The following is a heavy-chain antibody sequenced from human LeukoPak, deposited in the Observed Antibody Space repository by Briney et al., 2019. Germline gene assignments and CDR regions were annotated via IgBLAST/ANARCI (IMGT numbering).Heavy chain of an antibody. V-gene: IGHV4-31*03. CDR3: ARYDSSGYCYDY. CDR1: GGSISSGGYY. D-gene: IGHD3-22*01. J-gene: IGHJ4*02. Sequence: SQTLSLTCTVSGGSISSGGYYWSWIRQHPGKGLEWIGYIYYSGSTYYNPSLKSRVTISVDTSKNQFPLKLSSVTAADTAVYYCARYDSSGYCYDYWGQGTLVTVSS. CDR2: IYYSGST.